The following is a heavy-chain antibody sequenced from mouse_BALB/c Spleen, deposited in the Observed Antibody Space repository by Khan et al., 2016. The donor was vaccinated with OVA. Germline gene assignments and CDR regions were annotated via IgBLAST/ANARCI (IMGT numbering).Heavy chain of an antibody. CDR2: ITPNNGDP. J-gene: IGHJ3*01. D-gene: IGHD2-1*01. Sequence: VQLQQSGPVLVKPGASMKISCKASGYSFTGDILNWVKQSHGKNLEWIGLITPNNGDPSYNQKFKDKATLTIDKSSNTAYMELLSLTSEGSAVDYCARGGHGTFAYWGQGTLVTVSA. CDR3: ARGGHGTFAY. CDR1: GYSFTGDI. V-gene: IGHV1-37*01.